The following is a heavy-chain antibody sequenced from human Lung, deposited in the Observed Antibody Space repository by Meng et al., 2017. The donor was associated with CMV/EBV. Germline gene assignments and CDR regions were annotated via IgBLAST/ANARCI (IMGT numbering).Heavy chain of an antibody. D-gene: IGHD3-3*01. V-gene: IGHV3-21*05. Sequence: GESXKISCVASGFTFSSYGVSWVRQAPGKGLEWVSYIRGSGSNIYYADPVKGRFTISRDNAKNSLHLQMNSLRAEDKAVYYCARDPLYDLGNFYHYGMDVWXQGTXVTVSS. CDR1: GFTFSSYG. CDR3: ARDPLYDLGNFYHYGMDV. J-gene: IGHJ6*02. CDR2: IRGSGSNI.